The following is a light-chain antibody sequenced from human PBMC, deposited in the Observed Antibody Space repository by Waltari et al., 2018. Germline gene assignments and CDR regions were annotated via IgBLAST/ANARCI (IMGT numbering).Light chain of an antibody. CDR1: QSILHSSSNKNY. V-gene: IGKV4-1*01. Sequence: DIVMTQSPDSLAVSLGQRSTTNCQPSQSILHSSSNKNYLAWYQQKPGQPPKLLIYWASTRESGVPDRFSGSGSGTDFTLTISGLQAEDVAVYYCHQYYSAPRTFGQGTKVEIK. CDR2: WAS. CDR3: HQYYSAPRT. J-gene: IGKJ1*01.